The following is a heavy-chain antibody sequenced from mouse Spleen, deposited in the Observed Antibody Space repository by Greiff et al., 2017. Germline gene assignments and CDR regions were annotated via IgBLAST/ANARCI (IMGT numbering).Heavy chain of an antibody. V-gene: IGHV2-2*01. CDR3: ARPYGNYRPFAY. CDR2: IWSGGST. Sequence: VKVVESGPGLVQPSQSLSITCTVSGFSLTSYGVHWVRQSPGKGLEWLGVIWSGGSTDYNAAFISRLSISKDNSKSQVFFKMNSLQADDTAIYYCARPYGNYRPFAYWGQGTLVTVSA. CDR1: GFSLTSYG. D-gene: IGHD2-10*02. J-gene: IGHJ3*01.